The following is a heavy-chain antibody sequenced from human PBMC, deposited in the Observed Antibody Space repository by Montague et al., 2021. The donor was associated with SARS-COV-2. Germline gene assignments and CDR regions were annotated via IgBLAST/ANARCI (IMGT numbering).Heavy chain of an antibody. J-gene: IGHJ4*02. CDR2: KYYSGST. Sequence: SETLSLTCTVSGGSVSSGSYFWNWIRQPPGKGLEWIGCKYYSGSTNYNPSLKSRVTISVDKSKNQFSLKLTSVTAADTAVYYCARTRFESRGYYIPPFDYWGQGTLVTVSS. CDR3: ARTRFESRGYYIPPFDY. CDR1: GGSVSSGSYF. D-gene: IGHD3-22*01. V-gene: IGHV4-61*01.